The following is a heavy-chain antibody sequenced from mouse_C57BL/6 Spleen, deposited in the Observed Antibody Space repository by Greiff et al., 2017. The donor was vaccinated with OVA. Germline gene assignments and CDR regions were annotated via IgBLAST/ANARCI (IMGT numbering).Heavy chain of an antibody. CDR3: ARSPYYYGSSPGHYFDY. CDR1: GFNIKNTY. Sequence: VQLQQSVAELVRPGASVKLSCTASGFNIKNTYMHWVKQRPEQGLEWIGRIDPANGNTKYAPKFQGKATITAYTSSNTAYLQLSSLTSEDTAIYYCARSPYYYGSSPGHYFDYWGQGTTLTVAS. J-gene: IGHJ2*01. V-gene: IGHV14-3*01. D-gene: IGHD1-1*01. CDR2: IDPANGNT.